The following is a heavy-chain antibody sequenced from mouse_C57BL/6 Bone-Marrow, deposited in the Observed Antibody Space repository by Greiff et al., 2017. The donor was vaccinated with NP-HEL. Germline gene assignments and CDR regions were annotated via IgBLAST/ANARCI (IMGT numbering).Heavy chain of an antibody. CDR2: ISSGGSYT. D-gene: IGHD1-1*01. CDR3: AIQAAVMTSVDFDY. Sequence: EVQLLESGGDLVKPGGSLKLSCAASGFTFSSYGMSWVRQTPDKRLEWVGTISSGGSYTYYPDSVKGRFTISRDNAKNTLYLQMSSLKSEDTAMYYCAIQAAVMTSVDFDYWGQGTAVTVSA. J-gene: IGHJ2*01. CDR1: GFTFSSYG. V-gene: IGHV5-6*01.